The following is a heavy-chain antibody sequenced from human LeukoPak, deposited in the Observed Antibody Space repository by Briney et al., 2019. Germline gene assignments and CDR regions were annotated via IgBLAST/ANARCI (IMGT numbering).Heavy chain of an antibody. CDR1: GGSISSGDYY. Sequence: SQTLSLTCTVSGGSISSGDYYWSWVRQPAGEGLEWNGRFYTSGSTDYSPSLKSRVTISVDTSKNQFSLELNSVTAADTAVYYCARETRQYQPVGYYYYYYMDVWGKGTTVTVSS. V-gene: IGHV4-61*02. J-gene: IGHJ6*03. CDR3: ARETRQYQPVGYYYYYYMDV. D-gene: IGHD2-2*01. CDR2: FYTSGST.